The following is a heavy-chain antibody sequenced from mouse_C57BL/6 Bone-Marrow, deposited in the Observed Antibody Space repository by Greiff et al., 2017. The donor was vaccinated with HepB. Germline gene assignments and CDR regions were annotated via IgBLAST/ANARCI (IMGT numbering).Heavy chain of an antibody. Sequence: EVKVEESGPGLVKPSQSLSLTCSVTGYSITSGYYWNWIRQFPGNKLEWMGYISYDGSNNYNPSLKNRISITRDTSKNQFFLKLNSVTTEDTATYYCARGVEMGLRQYFDYWGQGTTLTVSS. CDR3: ARGVEMGLRQYFDY. V-gene: IGHV3-6*01. D-gene: IGHD2-4*01. J-gene: IGHJ2*01. CDR2: ISYDGSN. CDR1: GYSITSGYY.